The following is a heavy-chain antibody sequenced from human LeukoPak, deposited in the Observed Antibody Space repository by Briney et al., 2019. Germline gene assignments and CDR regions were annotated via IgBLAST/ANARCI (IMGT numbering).Heavy chain of an antibody. J-gene: IGHJ5*02. V-gene: IGHV5-51*01. Sequence: GESLKISCKGSGYRFTSYWIGWVRQVPGKGLEWMGIIYPGDSDTRYSPSLQGQVTISADKSISTAYLQWSSLKASDTAMYYCARLTYYYGSGSYGPPPTGWFDPWGQGTLVTVSS. CDR3: ARLTYYYGSGSYGPPPTGWFDP. CDR1: GYRFTSYW. D-gene: IGHD3-10*01. CDR2: IYPGDSDT.